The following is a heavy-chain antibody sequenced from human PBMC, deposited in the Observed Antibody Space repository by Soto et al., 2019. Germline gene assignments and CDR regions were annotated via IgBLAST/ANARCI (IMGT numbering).Heavy chain of an antibody. CDR2: IVVGSGNT. CDR1: GFTFTSSS. J-gene: IGHJ1*01. D-gene: IGHD2-15*01. Sequence: SVEVSCKASGFTFTSSSVQWVLQARGQRLEWIGWIVVGSGNTNYAQKFQERVTITRDMSTSTAYMELSSLRSEDTAVYYCAAGASDVRYCSGGSCPEYSSGPRLGYFQHWGQGTLVTVSS. V-gene: IGHV1-58*01. CDR3: AAGASDVRYCSGGSCPEYSSGPRLGYFQH.